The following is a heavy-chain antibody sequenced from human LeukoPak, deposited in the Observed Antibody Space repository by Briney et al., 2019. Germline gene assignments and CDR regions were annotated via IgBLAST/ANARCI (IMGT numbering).Heavy chain of an antibody. V-gene: IGHV3-48*03. CDR1: GFTFSSYE. CDR3: AKSPRFGDSYYFDY. D-gene: IGHD3-10*01. CDR2: ISSSGSTI. J-gene: IGHJ4*02. Sequence: GGSLRLSCAASGFTFSSYEMNWVRQAPGKGLEWVSYISSSGSTIYYADSVKGRFTISRDNAKNSLYLQMNSLRAEDTAVYYCAKSPRFGDSYYFDYWGQGTLVTVSS.